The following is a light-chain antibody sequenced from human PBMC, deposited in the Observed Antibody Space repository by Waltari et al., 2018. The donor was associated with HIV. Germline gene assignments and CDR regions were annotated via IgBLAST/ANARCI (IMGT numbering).Light chain of an antibody. CDR3: QQYSNRPPWT. CDR2: GAS. J-gene: IGKJ1*01. V-gene: IGKV3-15*01. Sequence: EMVVTQSPATVSVSLAERATLSCRASHSVGINFAWYQQKPGQAPRLLIYGASTRATDIPGRFSGSGAGTDFTLTISSLQSEDSAVYFCQQYSNRPPWTFGQGTKVEI. CDR1: HSVGIN.